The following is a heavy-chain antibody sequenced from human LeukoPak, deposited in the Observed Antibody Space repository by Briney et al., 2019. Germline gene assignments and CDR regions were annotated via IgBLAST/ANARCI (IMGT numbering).Heavy chain of an antibody. CDR3: VRGKRRFDY. CDR2: ISGRSYSM. J-gene: IGHJ4*02. V-gene: IGHV3-11*01. Sequence: GGSLRLSCAASGFSFNESYMTWIRQAPGKGLEWVAYISGRSYSMYYADSVKGRFNISRDNSLISLFLHMSSLRVDDTAVYYCVRGKRRFDYWGQGTLVTVSS. CDR1: GFSFNESY.